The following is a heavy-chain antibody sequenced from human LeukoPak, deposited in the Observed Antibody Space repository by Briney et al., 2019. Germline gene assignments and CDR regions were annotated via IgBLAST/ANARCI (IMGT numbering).Heavy chain of an antibody. J-gene: IGHJ4*02. CDR2: IHKAGTES. CDR1: GFTFTGYW. D-gene: IGHD1-26*01. Sequence: GGSLRLSCAASGFTFTGYWMTWVRQVPGKGLEWVANIHKAGTESYYVDSVKGRFAISRDNAKNSLYLQLSSLRVDDTAVYYCARVGTWELQRVFDYWGQGTLVTVSS. V-gene: IGHV3-7*01. CDR3: ARVGTWELQRVFDY.